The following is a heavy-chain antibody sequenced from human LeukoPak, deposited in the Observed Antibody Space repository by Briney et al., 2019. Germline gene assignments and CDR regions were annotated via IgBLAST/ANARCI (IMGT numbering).Heavy chain of an antibody. CDR3: AKWGDYDVLTGYYVSDY. V-gene: IGHV3-23*01. D-gene: IGHD3-9*01. Sequence: PGGSLRLPCAASGFTFSNYAMSWVRQAPGKGLEWVSAITGSGGNTYYADSVKGRLTISRDNSKNTVFLQMNSLRAEDTAVYYCAKWGDYDVLTGYYVSDYWGRGTLVTVSS. CDR1: GFTFSNYA. CDR2: ITGSGGNT. J-gene: IGHJ4*02.